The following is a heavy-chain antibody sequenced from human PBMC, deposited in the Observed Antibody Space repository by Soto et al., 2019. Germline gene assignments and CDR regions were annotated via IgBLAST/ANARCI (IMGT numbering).Heavy chain of an antibody. CDR3: ASLAVASNFDY. V-gene: IGHV1-69*04. D-gene: IGHD6-19*01. CDR2: IIPILGIA. Sequence: SVKVSCKASGATLDTFINFGITWVRRAPGQGLEWMGRIIPILGIANYAQKFQGRVTITADKSTSTAYMELSSLRSEDTAVYYCASLAVASNFDYWGQGTLVTVSS. CDR1: GATLDTFINFG. J-gene: IGHJ4*02.